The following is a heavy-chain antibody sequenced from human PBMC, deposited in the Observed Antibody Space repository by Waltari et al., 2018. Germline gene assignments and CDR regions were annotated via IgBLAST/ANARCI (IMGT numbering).Heavy chain of an antibody. CDR3: ARTGNFGYDFWSGYLFDY. J-gene: IGHJ4*02. CDR1: GFSLSTRGMC. V-gene: IGHV2-70*15. Sequence: QVTLKESGPALVKPTQTLTLTCTFSGFSLSTRGMCVSWIRQPPGKALEWLARIDWDDDKYYSESLKTRLTISKDTPKNQVVLTVTNMDPVDTATYYCARTGNFGYDFWSGYLFDYWGQGTLVTVSS. D-gene: IGHD3-3*01. CDR2: IDWDDDK.